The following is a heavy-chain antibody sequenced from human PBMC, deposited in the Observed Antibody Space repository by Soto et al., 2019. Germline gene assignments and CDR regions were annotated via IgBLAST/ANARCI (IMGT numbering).Heavy chain of an antibody. CDR1: GFTFSSYG. CDR2: IWYDGSNK. V-gene: IGHV3-33*01. Sequence: QVQLVESGGGVVQPGRSLRLSCAASGFTFSSYGMHWVRQAPGKGLEWVAVIWYDGSNKYYADSVKDRFTISRDNSKNTLYLQMNSLRAEDTAVYYCARMIDRYSNHAFYYYYMDVWGKGTTVTVSS. J-gene: IGHJ6*03. CDR3: ARMIDRYSNHAFYYYYMDV. D-gene: IGHD4-4*01.